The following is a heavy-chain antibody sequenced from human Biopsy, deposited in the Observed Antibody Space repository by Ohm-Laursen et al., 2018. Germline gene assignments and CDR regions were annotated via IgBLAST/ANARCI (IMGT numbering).Heavy chain of an antibody. CDR1: GYTFTAHY. Sequence: SSVKVSCKPSGYTFTAHYVHWVRQAPGQGLVYLGKIIPIVGITNHAQTFQGRITLTADKSTFMVYMELSRLRSDDTAIYYCARGGSGSGYYGMDVWGQGATVSVSS. D-gene: IGHD3-10*01. J-gene: IGHJ6*02. V-gene: IGHV1-69*04. CDR2: IIPIVGIT. CDR3: ARGGSGSGYYGMDV.